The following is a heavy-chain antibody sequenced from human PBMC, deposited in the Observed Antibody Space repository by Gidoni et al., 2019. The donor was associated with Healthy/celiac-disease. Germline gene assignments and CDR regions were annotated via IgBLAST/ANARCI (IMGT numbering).Heavy chain of an antibody. CDR2: ISYDGSNK. D-gene: IGHD4-17*01. CDR3: AKAYDYYYYYGMDV. V-gene: IGHV3-30*18. J-gene: IGHJ6*02. Sequence: CAAPGFTCSSYGMHWVRQAPGKGLEWVAVISYDGSNKYYADSVKGRFTISRDNSKNTLYLQMNSLRAEDTAVYYCAKAYDYYYYYGMDVWGQGTTVTVSS. CDR1: GFTCSSYG.